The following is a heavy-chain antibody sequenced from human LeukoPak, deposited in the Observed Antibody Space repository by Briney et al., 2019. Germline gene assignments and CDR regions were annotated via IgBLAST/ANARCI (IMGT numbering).Heavy chain of an antibody. CDR3: ATASGSQYAEYFQH. V-gene: IGHV3-64*01. J-gene: IGHJ1*01. D-gene: IGHD1-26*01. CDR1: GFSFSNYA. Sequence: GGALRLSRAVSGFSFSNYAMSWVRQAPGKGLEYVSAITSNGGSTYYANSVKGRFIISRDNPKNTLYLQLGSLRADDMAMYYCATASGSQYAEYFQHWGQGTLVTVSS. CDR2: ITSNGGST.